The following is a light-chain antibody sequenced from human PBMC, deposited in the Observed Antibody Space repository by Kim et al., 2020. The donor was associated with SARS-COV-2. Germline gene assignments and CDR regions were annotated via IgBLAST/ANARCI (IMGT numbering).Light chain of an antibody. Sequence: PGQTARITCSGDALPKQYAYWYQEKPGQAPVLVIYKDSERPSGIPERFSGSSSGTTVTLTISGVQAEDEADYYCQSADSSGTYQVFGGGTQLTVL. J-gene: IGLJ3*02. CDR2: KDS. V-gene: IGLV3-25*03. CDR3: QSADSSGTYQV. CDR1: ALPKQY.